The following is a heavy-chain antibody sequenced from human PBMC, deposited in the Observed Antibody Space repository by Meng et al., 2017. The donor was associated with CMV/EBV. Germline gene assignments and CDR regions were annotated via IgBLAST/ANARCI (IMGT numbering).Heavy chain of an antibody. CDR2: IYPGDSDT. D-gene: IGHD3-3*01. CDR1: GYSFTSYW. Sequence: GGSLRLSCKGSGYSFTSYWIGWVRQMPGKGLEWVGIIYPGDSDTRYSPSFQGQVTVSADKSISTAYLKWISLKATDTAMYYCARGMVEIFGVVMRWFDPWGQGTLVTVSS. J-gene: IGHJ5*02. V-gene: IGHV5-51*01. CDR3: ARGMVEIFGVVMRWFDP.